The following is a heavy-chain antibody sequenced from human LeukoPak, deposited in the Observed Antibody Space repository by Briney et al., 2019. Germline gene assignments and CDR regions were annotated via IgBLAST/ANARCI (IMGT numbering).Heavy chain of an antibody. CDR2: INPNSGGT. CDR1: GYTFTGYY. V-gene: IGHV1-2*02. Sequence: GASVKVSCKASGYTFTGYYMRWVRQAPGQGLEWMGWINPNSGGTNYAQKFQGRVTMTRDTSISTAYMELSRLRSDDTAVYYCARPEPDCSSTSCYMDVWGLGTTVTVSS. J-gene: IGHJ6*02. CDR3: ARPEPDCSSTSCYMDV. D-gene: IGHD2-2*01.